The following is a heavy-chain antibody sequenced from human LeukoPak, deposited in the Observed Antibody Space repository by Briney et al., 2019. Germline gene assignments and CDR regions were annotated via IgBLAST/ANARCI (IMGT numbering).Heavy chain of an antibody. J-gene: IGHJ6*02. CDR3: ARDLIVADDPGYCYYGMDV. CDR1: GYTFTSYD. CDR2: MNPNSGNT. V-gene: IGHV1-8*01. Sequence: EASVKVSCKASGYTFTSYDINWVRQATGQGLEWMGWMNPNSGNTGYAQKFQGRVTMTRNTSISTAYMELSSLRSEDTAVYYCARDLIVADDPGYCYYGMDVWGQGTTVTVSS. D-gene: IGHD5-12*01.